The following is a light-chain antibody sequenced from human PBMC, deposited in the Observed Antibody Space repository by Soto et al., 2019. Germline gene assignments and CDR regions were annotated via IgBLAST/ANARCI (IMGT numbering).Light chain of an antibody. CDR3: QQSYNTPLT. CDR2: AAS. V-gene: IGKV1-39*01. CDR1: QSISSY. Sequence: DIQMTQSPSSLSASVGDRVTISCRASQSISSYLNWYQQKPGKAPKLLIYAASSLQGGLPSRFSGSGSETDFTLTISSLQPEDFATYYCQQSYNTPLTFGGGTRWRSN. J-gene: IGKJ4*01.